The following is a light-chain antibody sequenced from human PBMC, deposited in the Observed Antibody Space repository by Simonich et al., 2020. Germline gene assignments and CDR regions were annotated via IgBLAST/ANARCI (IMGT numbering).Light chain of an antibody. Sequence: QSALTQPASVSGSPGQSFTISCTGTSSDVGGYNYVSWYQQHPGKAPKLLIYDVNKRPSGVPDRFSGSKSGNTASLTISGLQAEDEADYYCCSYAGSYTLVFGGGTKLTVL. CDR2: DVN. J-gene: IGLJ3*02. V-gene: IGLV2-11*01. CDR1: SSDVGGYNY. CDR3: CSYAGSYTLV.